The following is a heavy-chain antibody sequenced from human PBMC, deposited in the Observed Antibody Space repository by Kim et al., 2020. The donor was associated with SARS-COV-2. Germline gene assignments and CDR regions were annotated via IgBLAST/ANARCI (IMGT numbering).Heavy chain of an antibody. CDR3: AKDFSIGYSSSCFDY. CDR1: GFTFSSYG. J-gene: IGHJ4*02. V-gene: IGHV3-30*18. Sequence: GGSLRLSCAASGFTFSSYGMHWVRQAPGKGLEWVAVISYDGSNKYYADSVKGRFTISRDNSKNTLYLQMNSPRAEDTAVYYCAKDFSIGYSSSCFDYWGQGTLVTFT. CDR2: ISYDGSNK. D-gene: IGHD6-13*01.